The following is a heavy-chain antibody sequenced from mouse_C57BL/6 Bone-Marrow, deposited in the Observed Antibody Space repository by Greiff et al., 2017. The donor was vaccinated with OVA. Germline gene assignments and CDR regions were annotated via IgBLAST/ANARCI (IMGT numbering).Heavy chain of an antibody. V-gene: IGHV1-22*01. CDR1: GYTFTDYN. CDR2: INPNNGGT. CDR3: ARKALLLRRFAY. D-gene: IGHD1-1*01. Sequence: EVQLQQSGPELVKPGASVKMSCKASGYTFTDYNMHWVKQSHGKSLEWIGYINPNNGGTSYNQKFKGKATLTVNKSSSTAYMELRSLTSEDSAVYYCARKALLLRRFAYWGQGTLVTVSA. J-gene: IGHJ3*01.